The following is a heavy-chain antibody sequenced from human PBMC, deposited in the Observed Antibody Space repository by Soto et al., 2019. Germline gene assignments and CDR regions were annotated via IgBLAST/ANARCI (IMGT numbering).Heavy chain of an antibody. D-gene: IGHD6-13*01. CDR2: ISGSGGST. J-gene: IGHJ4*02. CDR1: GFTFSSYA. Sequence: EVQLLESGGGLVQPGGSLRLSCAASGFTFSSYAMSLVRQAPGKGLEWVSAISGSGGSTYYADSVKGRFTISRYNSKNMVYLQMNSLRAADTAVYYCAKENGYSSSWFEFDYWGQGTLVTVSS. CDR3: AKENGYSSSWFEFDY. V-gene: IGHV3-23*01.